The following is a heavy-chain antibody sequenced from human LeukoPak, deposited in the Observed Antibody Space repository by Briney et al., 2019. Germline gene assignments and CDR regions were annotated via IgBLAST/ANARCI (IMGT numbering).Heavy chain of an antibody. Sequence: ASVKVSCKVSGYTVTEFSIHWVRQAPGKGLEWMGGYDPDDAETVFARKFQGRVTMTEDTSTNTAYMELTSLISEDTAVYYCATGQTTPVLVDTLHSWGQGTLVTVSS. CDR3: ATGQTTPVLVDTLHS. J-gene: IGHJ4*02. D-gene: IGHD4-17*01. CDR2: YDPDDAET. CDR1: GYTVTEFS. V-gene: IGHV1-24*01.